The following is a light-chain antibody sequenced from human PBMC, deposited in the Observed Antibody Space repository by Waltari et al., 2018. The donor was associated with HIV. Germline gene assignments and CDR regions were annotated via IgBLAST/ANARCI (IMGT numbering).Light chain of an antibody. CDR3: QQYYNLPWT. V-gene: IGKV4-1*01. J-gene: IGKJ1*01. Sequence: DIVMTQSPDSLAVSLGERATINCKSSQSVLYSSNNKNYLAWYQQKPGQPPELLIYWASTRESGVPDRFSGSGSATDFTLTISSLQAEDVAVYYCQQYYNLPWTFGQGTKVEIK. CDR2: WAS. CDR1: QSVLYSSNNKNY.